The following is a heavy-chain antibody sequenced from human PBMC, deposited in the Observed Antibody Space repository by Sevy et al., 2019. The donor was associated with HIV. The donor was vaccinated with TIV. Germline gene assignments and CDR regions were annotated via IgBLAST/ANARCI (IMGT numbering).Heavy chain of an antibody. CDR1: GFTFSTYS. V-gene: IGHV3-21*01. D-gene: IGHD3-10*01. Sequence: GRSLRLSCAASGFTFSTYSMNWVRQAPGKGLEWLSSISTSSSYIYYADSVKGRFTISRDNAKYSLYLQMNSLRAEDTAVYYCARGRGAAGSEYYFDYWGQGTLVTVSS. CDR3: ARGRGAAGSEYYFDY. J-gene: IGHJ4*02. CDR2: ISTSSSYI.